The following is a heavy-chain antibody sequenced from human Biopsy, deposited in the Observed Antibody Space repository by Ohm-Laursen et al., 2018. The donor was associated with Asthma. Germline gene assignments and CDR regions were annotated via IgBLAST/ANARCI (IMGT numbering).Heavy chain of an antibody. D-gene: IGHD1-26*01. J-gene: IGHJ6*02. V-gene: IGHV3-23*01. CDR1: GFTFSSYA. CDR2: ISGNGDNT. CDR3: AKDKVGAANSYQYGMDV. Sequence: SLRLSCSASGFTFSSYAMNWVRQAPGKGLEWVSSISGNGDNTHYSDSVQGRFIISRDNSKNTLYLQMNSLRVEDTAIYFCAKDKVGAANSYQYGMDVWGQGAGVTVSS.